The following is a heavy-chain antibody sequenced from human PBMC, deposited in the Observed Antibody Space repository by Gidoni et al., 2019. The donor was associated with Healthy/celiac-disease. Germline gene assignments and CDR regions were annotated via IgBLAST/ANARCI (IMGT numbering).Heavy chain of an antibody. Sequence: QVQLVESGGGVVQPGRSLRLSCAASGFTFSSYGMHWVRQAPGKGLEWVAVISYDGSNKYYADSVNGRFTISRDNSKHTLYLQMNSLRAEDTAVYYCAKRQRLFDYYDSSGYYDFDYWGQGTLVTVSS. V-gene: IGHV3-30*18. CDR1: GFTFSSYG. J-gene: IGHJ4*02. D-gene: IGHD3-22*01. CDR2: ISYDGSNK. CDR3: AKRQRLFDYYDSSGYYDFDY.